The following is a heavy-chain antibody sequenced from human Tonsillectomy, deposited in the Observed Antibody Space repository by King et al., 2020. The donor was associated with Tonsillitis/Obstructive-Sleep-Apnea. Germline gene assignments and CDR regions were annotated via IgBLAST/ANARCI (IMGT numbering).Heavy chain of an antibody. Sequence: QLVQSGAEVKKPGASVKVSCKASGYTFTSYYMHWVRQAPGQGLEWMGIINPSGGSTSYAQKFQGRVTMTRDTSTSTVYMELSSLRSEDTAVYYCARVSSDYVWGSYRDKYFDYWGQGTLVTVSS. J-gene: IGHJ4*02. CDR1: GYTFTSYY. V-gene: IGHV1-46*01. CDR2: INPSGGST. D-gene: IGHD3-16*02. CDR3: ARVSSDYVWGSYRDKYFDY.